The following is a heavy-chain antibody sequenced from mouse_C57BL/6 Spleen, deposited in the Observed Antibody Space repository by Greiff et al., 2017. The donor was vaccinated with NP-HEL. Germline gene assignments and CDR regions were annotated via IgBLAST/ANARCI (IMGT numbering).Heavy chain of an antibody. CDR1: GYTFTSYW. CDR3: ARFLYYGSSWYFEG. CDR2: IYPGSGST. Sequence: QVQLQQPGAELVKPGASVKMSCKASGYTFTSYWITWVKQRPGQGLEWIGDIYPGSGSTNYNEKFKSKATLTVDTASSTAYMQLSSLTSEDSAVYYCARFLYYGSSWYFEGWGTGTTVTVSS. D-gene: IGHD1-1*01. J-gene: IGHJ1*03. V-gene: IGHV1-55*01.